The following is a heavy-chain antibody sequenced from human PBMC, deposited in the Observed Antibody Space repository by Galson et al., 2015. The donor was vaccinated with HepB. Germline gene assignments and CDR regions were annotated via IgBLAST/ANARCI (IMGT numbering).Heavy chain of an antibody. CDR1: GGSISSRTYY. J-gene: IGHJ2*01. Sequence: ETLSLTCTVSGGSISSRTYYWGWIRQAPGKGLEWIGSISYSGSTYYNPSLKSRVTISVDTSKNQFSLKLTSATAADTAVYYCARRNLGDGYNLVDWYFDLWGRGTLVTVSS. D-gene: IGHD5-24*01. CDR3: ARRNLGDGYNLVDWYFDL. V-gene: IGHV4-39*01. CDR2: ISYSGST.